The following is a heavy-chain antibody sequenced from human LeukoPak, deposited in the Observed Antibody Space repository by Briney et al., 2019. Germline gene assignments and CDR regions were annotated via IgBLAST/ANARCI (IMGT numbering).Heavy chain of an antibody. CDR1: GFTFRHYG. J-gene: IGHJ4*02. D-gene: IGHD6-13*01. V-gene: IGHV3-23*01. CDR3: AKDGGGPIAGKLTTLFFDY. CDR2: ISGSGGST. Sequence: PGETLRLSCVASGFTFRHYGMSWVRQAPGKGLEWVSAISGSGGSTYYADSVKGRFTISRDNSKNTLYLQMNSLRAEDTAVYYCAKDGGGPIAGKLTTLFFDYWGQGTLVTVSS.